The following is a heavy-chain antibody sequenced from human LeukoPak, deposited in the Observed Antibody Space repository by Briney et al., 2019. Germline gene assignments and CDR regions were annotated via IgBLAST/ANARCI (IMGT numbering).Heavy chain of an antibody. V-gene: IGHV4-39*01. D-gene: IGHD2-8*01. CDR2: FTGNT. CDR1: GGSISSSTSH. J-gene: IGHJ4*02. CDR3: TRLVNGRPLDL. Sequence: SETLSLTCTVSGGSISSSTSHWGWIRPPPGKGLEWIGSFTGNTYSNPSLKSRVTISLDTSKNQFSLKLTSVTPADTAMYYCTRLVNGRPLDLSGQGVLVTVSS.